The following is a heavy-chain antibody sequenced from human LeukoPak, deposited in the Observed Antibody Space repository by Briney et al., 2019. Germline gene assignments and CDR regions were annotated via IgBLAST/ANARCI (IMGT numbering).Heavy chain of an antibody. V-gene: IGHV1-46*01. Sequence: ASVKVSCKASGYTFTSYFMHWVRQAPGQGLEWMGIINPSGGSTSYAQKFQGRVTMTRDTSTSTVYMELSSLRSEDTAVYYCARGAGNYYDSSGYYGYYYYMDVWGKGTTVTISS. J-gene: IGHJ6*03. CDR2: INPSGGST. CDR3: ARGAGNYYDSSGYYGYYYYMDV. D-gene: IGHD3-22*01. CDR1: GYTFTSYF.